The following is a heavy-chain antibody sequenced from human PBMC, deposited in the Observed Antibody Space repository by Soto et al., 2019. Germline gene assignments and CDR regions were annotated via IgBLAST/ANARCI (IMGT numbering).Heavy chain of an antibody. CDR1: GGSFSGYY. CDR2: INHSGST. CDR3: ARADYGDYRGLDY. J-gene: IGHJ4*02. Sequence: QVQLQQWGAGLLKPSETLSLTCAVYGGSFSGYYWSWIRQPPGKGLEWIGEINHSGSTNYNPSLKSRVTISVETSKNQFSLKLSSVTAADTAVYYCARADYGDYRGLDYWGQGTLVTVSS. D-gene: IGHD4-17*01. V-gene: IGHV4-34*01.